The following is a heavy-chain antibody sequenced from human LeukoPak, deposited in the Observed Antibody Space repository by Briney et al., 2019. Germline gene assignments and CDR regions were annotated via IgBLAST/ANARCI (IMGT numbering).Heavy chain of an antibody. CDR2: ISSSSSTI. J-gene: IGHJ5*02. CDR1: GFTLSSYS. D-gene: IGHD2-21*02. V-gene: IGHV3-48*01. Sequence: PGGSLRLSCAASGFTLSSYSMNWVRQAPGKGLEWVSYISSSSSTIYYADSVKGRFTISRDNAKNSLYLQMNSLRAEDTAVYYCARDPYCGGDCYLNWFDPWGQGTLVTVSS. CDR3: ARDPYCGGDCYLNWFDP.